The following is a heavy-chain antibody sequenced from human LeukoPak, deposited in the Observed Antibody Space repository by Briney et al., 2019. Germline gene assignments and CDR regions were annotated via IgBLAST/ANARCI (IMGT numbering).Heavy chain of an antibody. Sequence: GGSLRLSCAASGFTFSSYVMSWVRQVPGKGLEWVSGISGSGGNTYYADSVRGRFTFSRDNSKNTLYLQMNGLRAEDTAAYYCARGATDTTRWFDPWGQGTLVTVSS. D-gene: IGHD1-7*01. V-gene: IGHV3-23*01. CDR1: GFTFSSYV. CDR2: ISGSGGNT. CDR3: ARGATDTTRWFDP. J-gene: IGHJ5*02.